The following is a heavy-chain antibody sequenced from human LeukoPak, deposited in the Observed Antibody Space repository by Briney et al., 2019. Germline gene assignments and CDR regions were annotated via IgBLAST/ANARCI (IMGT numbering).Heavy chain of an antibody. CDR3: AHRYELLRFLEWSYFDY. Sequence: SGPTLVKPTQTLTLTCTFSGFSLSTSGVGVGWIRQPPGKALEWLALIYWNDDKRYSPSLKSRLTITKDTSKNQVVLTMTNMDPVDTATYYCAHRYELLRFLEWSYFDYWGQGTLVTVSS. CDR1: GFSLSTSGVG. D-gene: IGHD3-3*01. J-gene: IGHJ4*02. CDR2: IYWNDDK. V-gene: IGHV2-5*01.